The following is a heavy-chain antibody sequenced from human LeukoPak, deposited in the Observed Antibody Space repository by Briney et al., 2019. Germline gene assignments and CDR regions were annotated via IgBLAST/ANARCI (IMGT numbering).Heavy chain of an antibody. V-gene: IGHV3-48*04. CDR1: GFTFSTFS. Sequence: PGGSLRLSCAASGFTFSTFSMNWVRQAPGKGLEWVSYINTRSSTSYYADSVKGRFTIFRDNAKNSLYLQMNSLVAEDTAVYYCARERPEGSGSFQLDSWGQGTLVTVSS. CDR3: ARERPEGSGSFQLDS. D-gene: IGHD1-26*01. CDR2: INTRSSTS. J-gene: IGHJ4*02.